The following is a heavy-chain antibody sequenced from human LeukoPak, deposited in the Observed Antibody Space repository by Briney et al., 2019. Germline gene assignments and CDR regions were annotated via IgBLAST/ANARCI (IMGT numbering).Heavy chain of an antibody. J-gene: IGHJ4*02. CDR2: ISGSGGST. CDR3: ARGADYYGSGNFDY. V-gene: IGHV3-23*01. CDR1: GFTFISYG. Sequence: PGGSLRLSCAASGFTFISYGMTWVRQAPGKGLEWVSGISGSGGSTYYADSVKGRFTISRDSSKNTLSLQMNGLRVEDTAVYYCARGADYYGSGNFDYWGQGTLVTVSS. D-gene: IGHD3-10*01.